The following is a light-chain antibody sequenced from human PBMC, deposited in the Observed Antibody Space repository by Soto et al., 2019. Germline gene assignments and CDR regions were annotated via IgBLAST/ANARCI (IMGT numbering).Light chain of an antibody. CDR2: RGS. V-gene: IGKV3-20*01. Sequence: VLTQSPGTLSLSPGERTTLSCRASQNIRGNELAWYQQKPGQPPRLLIYRGSSRAPGIPDRFSGRGSRTEFTITISRLEPADFAVYYCQDYGTSAPWTFGQGTRVEIK. J-gene: IGKJ1*01. CDR1: QNIRGNE. CDR3: QDYGTSAPWT.